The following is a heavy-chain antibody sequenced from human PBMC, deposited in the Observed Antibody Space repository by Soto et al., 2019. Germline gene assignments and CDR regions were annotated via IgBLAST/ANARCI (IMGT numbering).Heavy chain of an antibody. D-gene: IGHD4-17*01. CDR3: AKDSSRGDSYGSNFFDY. V-gene: IGHV3-30*18. Sequence: GGSLRLSCVASGFTFSNSGMHWVRQAPGKGLEWVAVISYDGSNKYYADSVKGRFTISRDNSKNTLYLQVDSLRAEDTAVYYCAKDSSRGDSYGSNFFDYWGLGTLVTVSS. CDR2: ISYDGSNK. CDR1: GFTFSNSG. J-gene: IGHJ4*02.